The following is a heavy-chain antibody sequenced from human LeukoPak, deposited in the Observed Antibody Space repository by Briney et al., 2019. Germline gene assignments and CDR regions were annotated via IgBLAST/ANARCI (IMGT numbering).Heavy chain of an antibody. J-gene: IGHJ4*02. CDR1: GFAFSDYW. CDR2: INLGGSAK. Sequence: GGSLRLSCSASGFAFSDYWMNWVRQAPGKGPEWVANINLGGSAKLYVDSVRGRCTISRDNAKNSLYLQLNSLRVEDTAVYYCAAWGLDNYWGQGTLVTVSS. D-gene: IGHD7-27*01. V-gene: IGHV3-7*01. CDR3: AAWGLDNY.